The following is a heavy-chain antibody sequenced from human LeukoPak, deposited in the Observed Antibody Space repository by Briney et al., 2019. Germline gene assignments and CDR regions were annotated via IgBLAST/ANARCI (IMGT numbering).Heavy chain of an antibody. Sequence: SETLSLTCTVSGGSISSYYWSWIRQPPGKGLGWIGYIYYSGSTNYNPSLKSRVTISVDTSKNQFSLKLSSVTAADTAVYYCARRGWYYDILTGYSNYFDYWGQGTLVTVSS. CDR2: IYYSGST. CDR1: GGSISSYY. J-gene: IGHJ4*02. V-gene: IGHV4-59*08. CDR3: ARRGWYYDILTGYSNYFDY. D-gene: IGHD3-9*01.